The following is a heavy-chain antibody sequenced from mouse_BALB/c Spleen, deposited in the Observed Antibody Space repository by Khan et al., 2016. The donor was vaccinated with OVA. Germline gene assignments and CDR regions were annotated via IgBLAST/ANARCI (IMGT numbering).Heavy chain of an antibody. D-gene: IGHD2-2*01. V-gene: IGHV1S135*01. CDR3: ARHGYVAWFTY. J-gene: IGHJ3*01. CDR2: IDPFSGGA. CDR1: GYSFTSYY. Sequence: VQLQQSGPELMKPGSSVKISCKASGYSFTSYYIHWVMQSHGKSLEWIGYIDPFSGGATYNQKFKGKATLTVDKTTSKAYIQLSNLTSEYSAVYFCARHGYVAWFTYWGQGTLVTVSA.